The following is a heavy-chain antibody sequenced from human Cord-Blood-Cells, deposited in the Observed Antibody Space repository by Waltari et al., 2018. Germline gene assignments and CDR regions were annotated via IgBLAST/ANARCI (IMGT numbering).Heavy chain of an antibody. V-gene: IGHV2-5*01. CDR2: IYWKDDK. Sequence: QITLKESGPTLVKPTQTLTLTCTFSGFSLSTSGVGVGWIRQPPGKALEWLALIYWKDDKRYSPSLKSRLTITKDTSKNQVVLTMTNMDPVDTATYYCAHSRYCSSTSCFRRYYYMDVWGKGTTVTVSS. D-gene: IGHD2-2*01. CDR1: GFSLSTSGVG. CDR3: AHSRYCSSTSCFRRYYYMDV. J-gene: IGHJ6*03.